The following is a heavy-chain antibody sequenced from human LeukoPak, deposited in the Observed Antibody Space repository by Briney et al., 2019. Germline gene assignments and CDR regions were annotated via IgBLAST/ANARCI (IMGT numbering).Heavy chain of an antibody. V-gene: IGHV4-34*01. CDR3: ARGRYYDFWSGYHFGY. D-gene: IGHD3-3*01. CDR2: INHSGST. CDR1: GGSFSGYY. J-gene: IGHJ4*02. Sequence: SETLSLTCAVYGGSFSGYYWSWIRQPPGKGLEWIGEINHSGSTNYNPSLKSRVTISVDTSKNQFSLKLSSVTAADTAVYYCARGRYYDFWSGYHFGYWGQGTLVTVSS.